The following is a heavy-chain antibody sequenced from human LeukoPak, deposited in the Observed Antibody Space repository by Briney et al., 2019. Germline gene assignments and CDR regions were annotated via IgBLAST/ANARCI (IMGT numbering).Heavy chain of an antibody. CDR1: GFTFSSYA. V-gene: IGHV3-23*01. D-gene: IGHD6-19*01. CDR2: IFGSGGST. Sequence: PGGSLRLSCAASGFTFSSYAMYWVRQAPGKGLEWVSGIFGSGGSTHYADSVEGRFTISRDNSKNTVNLQMNSLRAEDTAVYYCAKITTGYSSGRFPGWPVDYWGQGTLITVSS. J-gene: IGHJ4*02. CDR3: AKITTGYSSGRFPGWPVDY.